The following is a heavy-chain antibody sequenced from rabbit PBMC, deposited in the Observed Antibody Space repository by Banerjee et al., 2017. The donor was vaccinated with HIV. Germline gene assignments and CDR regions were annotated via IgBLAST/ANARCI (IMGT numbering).Heavy chain of an antibody. CDR1: GFSFSSDYD. J-gene: IGHJ4*01. V-gene: IGHV1S43*01. D-gene: IGHD5-1*01. Sequence: QSLEESGGDLVKPGASLTLTCKASGFSFSSDYDMCWVRQAPGKGLEWIACIATGSGNTWYASWVNGRFTITRSTSLNTVTLQMTSLTAADTATYFCARDVGGTVYNLWGPGTLVTVS. CDR2: IATGSGNT. CDR3: ARDVGGTVYNL.